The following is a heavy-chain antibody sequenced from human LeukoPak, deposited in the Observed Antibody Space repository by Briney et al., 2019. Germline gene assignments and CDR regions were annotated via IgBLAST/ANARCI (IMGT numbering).Heavy chain of an antibody. D-gene: IGHD3-22*01. CDR2: VYYSGSP. CDR3: ARVFDDYYDSSADPPLWFDP. V-gene: IGHV4-59*01. J-gene: IGHJ5*02. CDR1: GGSISSYF. Sequence: SETLSLTCTVSGGSISSYFWSWIRQPPGIGLEWIGYVYYSGSPNYNPSLKSRVTISVDTSKNQFSLRLRSVTAADTPVYYCARVFDDYYDSSADPPLWFDPWGQGTLVTVSS.